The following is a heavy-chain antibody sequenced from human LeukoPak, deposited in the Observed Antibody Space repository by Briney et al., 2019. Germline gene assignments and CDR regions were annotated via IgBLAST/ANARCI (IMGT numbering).Heavy chain of an antibody. D-gene: IGHD2-21*02. V-gene: IGHV3-23*01. CDR3: AKVGTYCGGDCPYYFDY. Sequence: GSLRLSCAASGFTFSDYAVTWVRQAPGKGLEWVSAISGSGGSTYYADSVKGRFTISRDNSKNTLYLQMNSLRAEDTAVYYCAKVGTYCGGDCPYYFDYWGQGTLVTVSS. J-gene: IGHJ4*02. CDR2: ISGSGGST. CDR1: GFTFSDYA.